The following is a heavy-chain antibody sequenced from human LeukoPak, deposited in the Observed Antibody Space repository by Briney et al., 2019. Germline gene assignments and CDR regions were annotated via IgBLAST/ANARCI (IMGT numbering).Heavy chain of an antibody. D-gene: IGHD3-16*01. CDR3: AKGRLSLVDY. J-gene: IGHJ4*02. CDR2: VSSSGGTT. CDR1: GFMFTSYA. Sequence: GGSLRLSCAASGFMFTSYAMSWVRQAPGKGLEWLSVVSSSGGTTYYADSVKGRFTISRDNSKNTVYLQMNSLRAEDTALYYCAKGRLSLVDYWGQGTLVTVSS. V-gene: IGHV3-23*01.